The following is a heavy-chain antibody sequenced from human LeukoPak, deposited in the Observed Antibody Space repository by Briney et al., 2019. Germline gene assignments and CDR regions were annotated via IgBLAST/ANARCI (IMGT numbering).Heavy chain of an antibody. V-gene: IGHV4-59*01. CDR1: GGSISGYY. CDR3: ARDYVVGATFDYYYGMDV. J-gene: IGHJ6*02. D-gene: IGHD1-26*01. Sequence: PSETLSLTCTVSGGSISGYYWSWSRQAPGKGVEWIGNLYYNRGAWFKSSLKSRVTTSVDTSKNEFSLKLSSVTAADTAVYYCARDYVVGATFDYYYGMDVWGQGTTVTVSS. CDR2: LYYNRGA.